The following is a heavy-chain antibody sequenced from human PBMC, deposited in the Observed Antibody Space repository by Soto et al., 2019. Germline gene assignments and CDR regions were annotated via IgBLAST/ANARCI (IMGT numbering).Heavy chain of an antibody. Sequence: QVQLQESGPGLVKPSQTLSLTCTVSGGSISSAGYYWSWIRQHPGKGLEWIGYIYYSGSTYYNPSLKRXXTXSXXTSKNQFSLKLSSVTAADTAVYYCARSWQQLDFAYWGQGTLVTVSS. D-gene: IGHD6-13*01. CDR2: IYYSGST. CDR1: GGSISSAGYY. V-gene: IGHV4-31*03. J-gene: IGHJ4*02. CDR3: ARSWQQLDFAY.